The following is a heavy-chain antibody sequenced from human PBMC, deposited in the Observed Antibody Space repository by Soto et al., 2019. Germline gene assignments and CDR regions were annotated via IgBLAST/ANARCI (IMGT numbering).Heavy chain of an antibody. CDR1: GYTFTSYG. D-gene: IGHD5-18*01. V-gene: IGHV1-18*04. Sequence: SVKVSCKASGYTFTSYGISWVRQAPVQGLEWMGWISAYNGNTNYAQKLQGRVTMTTDTSTSTAYMELRSLRSDDTAVYYCARAVDTAMEGWFDPWGQGTLVTVSS. CDR2: ISAYNGNT. CDR3: ARAVDTAMEGWFDP. J-gene: IGHJ5*02.